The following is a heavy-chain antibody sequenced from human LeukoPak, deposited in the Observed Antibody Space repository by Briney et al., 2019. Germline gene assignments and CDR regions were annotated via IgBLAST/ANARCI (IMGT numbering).Heavy chain of an antibody. CDR1: GGSIFSDRFY. Sequence: SETLSLTCTVSGGSIFSDRFYWTWVRQPAGKGLEWIGRIKSSNTNYNPSLKSRVSISLGTSTNQFSLKLSSLTAADTAVYYCARVPDWTYVPDYWGQGTLVTVSS. V-gene: IGHV4-61*02. D-gene: IGHD3-16*01. J-gene: IGHJ4*02. CDR2: IKSSNT. CDR3: ARVPDWTYVPDY.